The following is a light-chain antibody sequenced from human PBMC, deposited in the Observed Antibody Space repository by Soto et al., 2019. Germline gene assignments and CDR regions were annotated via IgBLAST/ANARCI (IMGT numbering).Light chain of an antibody. J-gene: IGKJ5*01. Sequence: VVTQSPATLSLSPGARAALSCGASPSITSRVAWYQHKPGQSPRLVVYSGYKRATGVPARFGGSGSGTDFSLTINSLEHEDFSVYYCQQRNVWHPITFGQGTRLEIK. V-gene: IGKV3-11*01. CDR3: QQRNVWHPIT. CDR2: SGY. CDR1: PSITSR.